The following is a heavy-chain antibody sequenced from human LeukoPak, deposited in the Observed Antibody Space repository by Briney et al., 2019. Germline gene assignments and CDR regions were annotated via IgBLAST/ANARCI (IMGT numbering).Heavy chain of an antibody. CDR3: ARDGTSTDDY. CDR1: GYTFSNFG. V-gene: IGHV1-18*01. CDR2: ISGNNDKP. J-gene: IGHJ4*02. Sequence: GSVSPSCKTSGYTFSNFGINWVRQAPGQGLEWMGWISGNNDKPNYGQKFQGRFTVTTDSSTGTAYMELRNLRFDDTAVYYCARDGTSTDDYWGQATMVT. D-gene: IGHD2-2*01.